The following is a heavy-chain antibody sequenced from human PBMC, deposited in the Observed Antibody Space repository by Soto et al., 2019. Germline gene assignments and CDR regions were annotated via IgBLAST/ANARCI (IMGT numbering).Heavy chain of an antibody. D-gene: IGHD3-3*01. CDR1: GGTFSSYA. J-gene: IGHJ6*02. CDR2: IIPIFGTA. CDR3: ARDLRPLEWLYNYYDYGMAV. V-gene: IGHV1-69*01. Sequence: QVQLVQSGAEVKKPGSSVKISCKASGGTFSSYAISWVRQAPGQGLEWMGGIIPIFGTANYAQKFQGRVTITADESTSTAYMELSSLRSEDTAVYYCARDLRPLEWLYNYYDYGMAVWGQGTTVTVSS.